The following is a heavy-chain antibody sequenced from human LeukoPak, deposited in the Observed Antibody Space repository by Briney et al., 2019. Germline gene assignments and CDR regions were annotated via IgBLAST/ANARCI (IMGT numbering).Heavy chain of an antibody. D-gene: IGHD2-2*01. CDR2: ISSSNNYI. V-gene: IGHV3-21*01. Sequence: GGSLRLSCAASGFTFRTYSMNWGRQAPGKGLEWVSSISSSNNYIFYADSVKGRFTVSRDNAKNSLYLQMNSLGAEDTAVYYCARRYCGSTSCQPLDYWGQGTLVTVSS. CDR3: ARRYCGSTSCQPLDY. J-gene: IGHJ4*02. CDR1: GFTFRTYS.